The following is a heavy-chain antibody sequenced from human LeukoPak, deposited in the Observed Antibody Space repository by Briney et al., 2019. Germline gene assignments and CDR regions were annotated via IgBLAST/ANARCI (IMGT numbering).Heavy chain of an antibody. V-gene: IGHV1-2*02. Sequence: GASVKVSCTSSGYSFAGYHMHWVRQAPGQGLEWMGWVNPNGGDTNYAQKFQGRVTMTRDTSISTAYMELSRLRSDDTAVYYCASGSLASYFDHWGQGTLVTVSS. CDR2: VNPNGGDT. D-gene: IGHD3-16*01. CDR3: ASGSLASYFDH. J-gene: IGHJ4*02. CDR1: GYSFAGYH.